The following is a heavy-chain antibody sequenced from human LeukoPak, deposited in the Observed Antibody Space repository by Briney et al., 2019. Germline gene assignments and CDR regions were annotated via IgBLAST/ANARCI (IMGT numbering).Heavy chain of an antibody. CDR1: GFTFSDYY. D-gene: IGHD6-19*01. Sequence: GGSLRLSCAASGFTFSDYYMSWIRQAPGKGLEWVSYISSSGSTIYYADSVKGRFTISRDDAKNSLYLQMNSLRAEDTAVYYCARGYSSGWYLGYFDYWGQGTLVTVSS. V-gene: IGHV3-11*04. CDR3: ARGYSSGWYLGYFDY. CDR2: ISSSGSTI. J-gene: IGHJ4*02.